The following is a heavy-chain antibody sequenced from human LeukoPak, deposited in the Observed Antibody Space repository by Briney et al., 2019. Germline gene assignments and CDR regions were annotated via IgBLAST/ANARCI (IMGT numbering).Heavy chain of an antibody. CDR1: GFTFDDYA. D-gene: IGHD5-24*01. V-gene: IGHV3-9*01. CDR2: ISWNSGSI. Sequence: PGGSLRLSCAASGFTFDDYAMHWVRQAPGKGLEWVSGISWNSGSIGYADSVKGRFTISRDNAKNSLYLQMNSLRAEDTALYYCAKDSEMATIGGYFDYWGQGTLVTVSS. CDR3: AKDSEMATIGGYFDY. J-gene: IGHJ4*02.